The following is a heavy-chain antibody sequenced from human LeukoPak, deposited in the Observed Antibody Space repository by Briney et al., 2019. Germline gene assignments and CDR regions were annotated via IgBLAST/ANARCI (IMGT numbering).Heavy chain of an antibody. J-gene: IGHJ4*02. CDR1: GGSISSYY. V-gene: IGHV4-59*12. D-gene: IGHD6-13*01. CDR3: AREDTRAAAEDY. CDR2: IYYSGST. Sequence: SETLSLTCTVSGGSISSYYWSWIRQPPGKGLEWIGYIYYSGSTNYNPSLKSRVTISVDTSKNQFSLKLSSVTAADTAVYYCAREDTRAAAEDYWGQGTLVTVSS.